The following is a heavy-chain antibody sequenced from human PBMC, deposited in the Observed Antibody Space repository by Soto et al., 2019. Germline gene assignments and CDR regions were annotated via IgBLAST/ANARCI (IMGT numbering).Heavy chain of an antibody. CDR3: ARDGIGGTVFRGFCDY. Sequence: QKYLVESGGGVVQPGGSLRLSCVASGSIFSGYGMHWVRQAPGKGLEWVAGIWYDGSNKDYADSVKGRFTISRDNSKNMLYLQMDSLRAEDTAVYYCARDGIGGTVFRGFCDYWGQGTLVTVSS. V-gene: IGHV3-33*01. D-gene: IGHD1-7*01. CDR2: IWYDGSNK. J-gene: IGHJ4*02. CDR1: GSIFSGYG.